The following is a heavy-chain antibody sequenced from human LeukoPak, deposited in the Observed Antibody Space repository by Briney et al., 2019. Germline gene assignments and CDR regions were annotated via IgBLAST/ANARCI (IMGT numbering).Heavy chain of an antibody. V-gene: IGHV1-2*02. D-gene: IGHD4-17*01. CDR3: ARGLYLKSTTTPGY. CDR1: GYTITGYY. CDR2: INPNSGGT. Sequence: GASVKVSCKASGYTITGYYMHWVRQAPGQGLEWMGWINPNSGGTNYAQRFQGRVTMTRDTSISTAYMELSRLRSDDTAVYYCARGLYLKSTTTPGYWGQGTLVTVSS. J-gene: IGHJ4*02.